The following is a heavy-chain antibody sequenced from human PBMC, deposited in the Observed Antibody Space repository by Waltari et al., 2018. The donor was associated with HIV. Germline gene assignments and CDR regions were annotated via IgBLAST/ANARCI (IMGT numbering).Heavy chain of an antibody. Sequence: EVQLVESGGGLVKPGGSLRLSCAAAGFTFNFYSMNWVRQAPGKGLGWLSSISSESGYRSYADSVRGRFTISRDNAKTSLYLQMNSLRAEDTAVYYCARDFGSGSSGWYDYWGQGTLVTVSS. CDR3: ARDFGSGSSGWYDY. CDR1: GFTFNFYS. V-gene: IGHV3-21*02. J-gene: IGHJ4*02. D-gene: IGHD6-19*01. CDR2: ISSESGYR.